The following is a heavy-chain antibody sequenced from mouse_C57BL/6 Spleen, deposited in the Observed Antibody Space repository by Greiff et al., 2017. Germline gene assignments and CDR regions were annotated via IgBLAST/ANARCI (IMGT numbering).Heavy chain of an antibody. V-gene: IGHV1-84*01. D-gene: IGHD3-3*01. CDR3: ARGAGRGTWFAY. Sequence: QVHVKQSGPELVKPGASVKISCKASGYTFTDYYINWVKQRPGQGLEWIGWIYPGSGNTKYNEKFKGKATLTVDTSSSTAYMQLSSLTSEDSAVXFCARGAGRGTWFAYWGQGTLVTVSA. CDR2: IYPGSGNT. CDR1: GYTFTDYY. J-gene: IGHJ3*01.